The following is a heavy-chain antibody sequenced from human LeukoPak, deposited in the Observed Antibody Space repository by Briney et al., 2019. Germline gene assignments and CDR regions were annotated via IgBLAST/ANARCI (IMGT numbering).Heavy chain of an antibody. Sequence: GGSLRLSCAASGFTFSSSWMSWVRQAPGKGLEWVANIKQDGSEKYYVGSVKGRFTISRDNAKNSLYLQMDSLRVEDTAFYYCARDLAYSRLDYWGQGMLVTVSS. CDR1: GFTFSSSW. CDR3: ARDLAYSRLDY. J-gene: IGHJ4*02. CDR2: IKQDGSEK. D-gene: IGHD5-18*01. V-gene: IGHV3-7*01.